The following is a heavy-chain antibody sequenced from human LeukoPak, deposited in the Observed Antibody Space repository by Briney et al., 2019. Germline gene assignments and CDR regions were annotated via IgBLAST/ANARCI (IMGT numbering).Heavy chain of an antibody. Sequence: PGGSLRLSCAASGFTFNSYSMNWVRQAPGKGLEWVSSISGSRSYIYYADSVKGRFTISRDNAKNSLYLQMNSLRAEDDTAVYYCARDSRPTYYYDSSGHFYYYYYYMDVWGKGTTVTVSS. CDR1: GFTFNSYS. CDR2: ISGSRSYI. D-gene: IGHD3-22*01. CDR3: ARDSRPTYYYDSSGHFYYYYYYMDV. V-gene: IGHV3-21*01. J-gene: IGHJ6*03.